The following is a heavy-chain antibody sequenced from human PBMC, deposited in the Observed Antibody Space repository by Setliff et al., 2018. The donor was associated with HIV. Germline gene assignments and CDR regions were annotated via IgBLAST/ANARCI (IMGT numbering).Heavy chain of an antibody. CDR2: ISHSGST. V-gene: IGHV4-4*02. J-gene: IGHJ4*02. D-gene: IGHD2-2*01. Sequence: SETLSLTCAVSGGSISSTNWWSWVRQPPGKGLEWIGEISHSGSTNYNPSLKSRVTISVDRSKNQFSLKVTSVTAADTAVYYCASRWPAMREFGYWGQGTLVTVSS. CDR3: ASRWPAMREFGY. CDR1: GGSISSTNW.